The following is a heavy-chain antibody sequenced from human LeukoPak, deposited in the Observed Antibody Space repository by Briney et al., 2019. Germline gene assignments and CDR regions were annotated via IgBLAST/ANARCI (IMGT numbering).Heavy chain of an antibody. CDR2: ISSNGGIT. D-gene: IGHD3-3*01. CDR3: ARLTSTIPDAFDI. J-gene: IGHJ3*02. CDR1: GFTFSNYT. V-gene: IGHV3-64*01. Sequence: GGSLRLSCAASGFTFSNYTMHWVRQAPGKGLEHVSAISSNGGITYYANSVKGRFTISRDNSKNTLYLQMGNLRAEDMAVYYCARLTSTIPDAFDIWGQGTMVTVSS.